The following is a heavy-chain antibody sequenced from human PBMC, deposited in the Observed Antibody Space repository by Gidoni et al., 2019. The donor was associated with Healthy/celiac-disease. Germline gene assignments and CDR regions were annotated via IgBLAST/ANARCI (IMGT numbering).Heavy chain of an antibody. CDR1: GGSISRSSYY. Sequence: QLQLQESGPGLVKPSETLSLTCTVSGGSISRSSYYWGWIRPPPGKGLEWIGSIYYSGSTYYNPSLKSRVTISVDTSKNQFSLKLSSVTAADTAVYYCASRSEWLRWEGVYFDYWGQGTLVTVSS. CDR2: IYYSGST. J-gene: IGHJ4*02. D-gene: IGHD5-12*01. CDR3: ASRSEWLRWEGVYFDY. V-gene: IGHV4-39*01.